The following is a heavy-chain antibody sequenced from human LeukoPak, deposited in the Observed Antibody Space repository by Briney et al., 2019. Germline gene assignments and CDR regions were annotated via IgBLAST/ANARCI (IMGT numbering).Heavy chain of an antibody. V-gene: IGHV3-23*01. CDR1: GFTFRSYT. CDR3: AKVGARGCSSSTCFIY. J-gene: IGHJ4*02. CDR2: ISGSGDTT. Sequence: GGSLRLSCAASGFTFRSYTMSWVRQAPGKGLEWVSAISGSGDTTYYADSVKGRFTISRDNSKNTLYLQMNSLRPEDTAVYYCAKVGARGCSSSTCFIYWGQGTLVTVSS. D-gene: IGHD2-2*01.